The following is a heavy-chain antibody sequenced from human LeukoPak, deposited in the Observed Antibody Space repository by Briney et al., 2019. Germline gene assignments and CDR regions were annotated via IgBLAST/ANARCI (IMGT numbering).Heavy chain of an antibody. CDR2: INPNSGGT. V-gene: IGHV1-2*02. J-gene: IGHJ3*02. CDR3: ARDRDIAVAGVAFDI. CDR1: GYTFTGYY. D-gene: IGHD6-19*01. Sequence: ASVKVSCKASGYTFTGYYMHWVRQAPGQELERMGWINPNSGGTNYAQKFQGRVTMTRDTSISTAYMELSRLRSDDTAVYYCARDRDIAVAGVAFDIWGQGTMVTVSS.